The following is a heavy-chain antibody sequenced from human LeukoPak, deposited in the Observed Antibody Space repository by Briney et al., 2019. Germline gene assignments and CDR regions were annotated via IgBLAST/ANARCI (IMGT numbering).Heavy chain of an antibody. D-gene: IGHD6-13*01. V-gene: IGHV4-34*01. CDR3: ARADPIAAAGTVDY. Sequence: SETLSLTCAVYGGSFSGYYWSWIRQPPGKGLEWIGEINHSGSTYYNPSLKSRVTISVDTSKNQFSLKLSSVTAADTAVYYCARADPIAAAGTVDYWGQGTLVTVSS. CDR1: GGSFSGYY. J-gene: IGHJ4*02. CDR2: INHSGST.